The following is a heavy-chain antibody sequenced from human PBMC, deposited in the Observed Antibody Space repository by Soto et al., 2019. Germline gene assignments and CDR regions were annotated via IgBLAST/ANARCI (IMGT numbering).Heavy chain of an antibody. J-gene: IGHJ4*02. CDR2: IKDGGLT. CDR3: ARGQEGVVATH. Sequence: QVQLQQWGAGLLKPSETLSLTCVVYGGSLSGYYWSWIRQPPGKGLEWSGEIKDGGLTNYSPSLKSRATISADRPKNQFSLKLYSVTAADTAVYYCARGQEGVVATHWDQGSLVTVSS. CDR1: GGSLSGYY. V-gene: IGHV4-34*01. D-gene: IGHD5-12*01.